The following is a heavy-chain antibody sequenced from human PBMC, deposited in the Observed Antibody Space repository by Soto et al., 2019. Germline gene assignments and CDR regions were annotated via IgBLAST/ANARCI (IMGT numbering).Heavy chain of an antibody. CDR2: ISGSGGST. V-gene: IGHV3-23*01. CDR3: AKRGRYFPDYYMDV. CDR1: GFTFSSYA. J-gene: IGHJ6*03. Sequence: GSLRLSCAASGFTFSSYAMTWVRQAPGKGLEWVSAISGSGGSTYYADSVKGRFTISRDNSKNTLYLQMNSLRAEDTAVYYCAKRGRYFPDYYMDVWGKGITVTVSS. D-gene: IGHD3-9*01.